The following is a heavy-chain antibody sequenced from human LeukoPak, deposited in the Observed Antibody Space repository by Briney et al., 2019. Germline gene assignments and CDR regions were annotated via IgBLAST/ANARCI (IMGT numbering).Heavy chain of an antibody. CDR1: GFTFSSYA. CDR2: ISGSGGST. CDR3: ARDVERYSGYDCGDY. Sequence: PGGSLRLSCAASGFTFSSYAMSWVRQAPGKGLEWVSAISGSGGSTYYADSVKGRFTISRDNAKNSLYLQMNSLRAEDTAVYYCARDVERYSGYDCGDYWGQGTLVTVSS. V-gene: IGHV3-23*01. D-gene: IGHD5-12*01. J-gene: IGHJ4*02.